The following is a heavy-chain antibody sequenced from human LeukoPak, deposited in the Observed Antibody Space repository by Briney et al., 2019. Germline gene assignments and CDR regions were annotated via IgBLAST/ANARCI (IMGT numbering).Heavy chain of an antibody. D-gene: IGHD5-12*01. CDR2: ISSSGGNT. Sequence: GGSLRLSCAASGFTFSSYSMSWVRQAPGKGLERVSSISSSGGNTYYPDSVKGRFTISRDNSKNTMYLQMNSLRAEDTAVYYCAKDRPTWPIDYWGQGTLVTVSS. V-gene: IGHV3-23*01. CDR1: GFTFSSYS. CDR3: AKDRPTWPIDY. J-gene: IGHJ4*02.